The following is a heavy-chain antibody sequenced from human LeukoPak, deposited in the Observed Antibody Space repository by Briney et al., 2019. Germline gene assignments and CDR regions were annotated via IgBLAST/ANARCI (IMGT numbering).Heavy chain of an antibody. CDR1: GYTFTSYG. D-gene: IGHD3-16*01. J-gene: IGHJ4*02. CDR3: ARDPPGLTLGSPGDY. CDR2: ISANNGDT. Sequence: PGASVKVSCKASGYTFTSYGIAWVRRAPGRGLQWMGWISANNGDTSYSQKLQGRVTMTTDTSTNTAYMELRSLTSDDTAVYYCARDPPGLTLGSPGDYWGQGTLVIVSS. V-gene: IGHV1-18*01.